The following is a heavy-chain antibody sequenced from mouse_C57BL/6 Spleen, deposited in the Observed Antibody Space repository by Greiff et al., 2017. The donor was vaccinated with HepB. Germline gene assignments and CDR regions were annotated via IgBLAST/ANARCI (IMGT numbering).Heavy chain of an antibody. V-gene: IGHV5-6*01. CDR3: ARHGGSYWYFDV. D-gene: IGHD1-1*01. J-gene: IGHJ1*03. CDR1: GFTFSSYG. CDR2: ISSGGSYT. Sequence: EVQGVESGGDLVKPGGSLKLSCAASGFTFSSYGMSWVRQTPDKRLEWVATISSGGSYTYYPDSVKGRFTISRDNAKNTLYLQMSSLKSEDTASYYCARHGGSYWYFDVWGTGTTVTVSS.